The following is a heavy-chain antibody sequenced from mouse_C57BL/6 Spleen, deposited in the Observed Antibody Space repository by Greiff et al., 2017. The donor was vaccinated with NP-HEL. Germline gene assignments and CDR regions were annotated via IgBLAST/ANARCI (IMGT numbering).Heavy chain of an antibody. CDR1: GFTFSSYT. Sequence: EVMLVESGGGLVKPGGSLKLSCAASGFTFSSYTMSWVRQTPEKRLEWVATISGGGGNTYYPDSVKGRFTISRDNAKNTLYLQMSSLRSEDTALYYCARLYDYDGYFEVWGTGTTVTVSS. CDR3: ARLYDYDGYFEV. V-gene: IGHV5-9*01. CDR2: ISGGGGNT. J-gene: IGHJ1*03. D-gene: IGHD2-4*01.